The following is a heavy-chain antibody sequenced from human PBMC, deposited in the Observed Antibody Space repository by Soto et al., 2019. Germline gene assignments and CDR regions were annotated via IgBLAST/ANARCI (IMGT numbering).Heavy chain of an antibody. V-gene: IGHV4-39*01. Sequence: QLQLQESGPGLVKPSETLSLTCTVSGGSISSSSYYWGWIRQPPGKGLEWIGSIYYSGSTYYNPSLKSGVTISVDTSKNQFSLKLSSVTAADTAVYYCARHGHSRAVAGTSWFDPWGQGTLVTVSS. CDR3: ARHGHSRAVAGTSWFDP. CDR2: IYYSGST. D-gene: IGHD6-19*01. J-gene: IGHJ5*02. CDR1: GGSISSSSYY.